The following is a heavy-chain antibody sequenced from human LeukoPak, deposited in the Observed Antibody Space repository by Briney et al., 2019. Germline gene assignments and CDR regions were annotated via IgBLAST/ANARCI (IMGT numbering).Heavy chain of an antibody. J-gene: IGHJ4*02. CDR3: ARAAFLEWLAAFDY. CDR2: IIPIFGTA. CDR1: GGTFSSYA. D-gene: IGHD3-3*01. Sequence: ASVKVSCKASGGTFSSYAISWVRQAPGQGLEWMGGIIPIFGTANYAQKFQGRVTITADESTSTAYMELSSLRSGDTAVYYCARAAFLEWLAAFDYWGQGTLVTVSS. V-gene: IGHV1-69*13.